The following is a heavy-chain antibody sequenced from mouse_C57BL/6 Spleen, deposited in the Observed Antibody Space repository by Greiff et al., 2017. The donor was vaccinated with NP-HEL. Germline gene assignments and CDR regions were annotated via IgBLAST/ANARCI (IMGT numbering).Heavy chain of an antibody. CDR1: GYTFTSYW. J-gene: IGHJ1*03. D-gene: IGHD2-4*01. CDR3: ARGGYEYEWYFDV. V-gene: IGHV1-52*01. Sequence: QVQLQQPGAELVRPGSSVKLSCKASGYTFTSYWMHWVKQRPIQGLEWIGNIDPSDSETHYNQKFKDKATLTVDKSSSTAYMQLSSLPSEDSAVSFCARGGYEYEWYFDVWGTGTTVTVSS. CDR2: IDPSDSET.